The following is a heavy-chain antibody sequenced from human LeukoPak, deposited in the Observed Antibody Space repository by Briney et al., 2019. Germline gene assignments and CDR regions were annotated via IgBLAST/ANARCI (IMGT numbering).Heavy chain of an antibody. CDR1: GYTFTGYY. V-gene: IGHV1-2*02. CDR3: AGPHGDYVWVAFDI. D-gene: IGHD4-17*01. J-gene: IGHJ3*02. CDR2: INPNSGGT. Sequence: VASVKLSCKASGYTFTGYYMHWVRHAPGQGLEWMGWINPNSGGTNYAQKFQGRVTMTRDTSISTAYMELSRLRSDDTAVYYCAGPHGDYVWVAFDIWGQGTMVTVSS.